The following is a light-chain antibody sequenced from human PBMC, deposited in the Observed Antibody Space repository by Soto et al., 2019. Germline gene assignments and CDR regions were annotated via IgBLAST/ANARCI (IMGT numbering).Light chain of an antibody. CDR3: CSYTSRSTLV. CDR1: NSDVGGFNY. Sequence: QSALTQPASVSGSPGQSITISCTGTNSDVGGFNYVSWYQQHPDKAPKLIIFEVTDRPSGVSNRFSGSKSGNTASLTISGLHSEDEAEYYCCSYTSRSTLVFGGGTKVTVL. V-gene: IGLV2-14*01. CDR2: EVT. J-gene: IGLJ2*01.